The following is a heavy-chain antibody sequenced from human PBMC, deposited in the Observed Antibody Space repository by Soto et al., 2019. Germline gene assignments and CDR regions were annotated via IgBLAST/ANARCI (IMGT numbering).Heavy chain of an antibody. CDR3: AKDQASDSSSSFDY. CDR1: GFTFSSYA. J-gene: IGHJ4*02. CDR2: ISGSGGST. D-gene: IGHD6-6*01. V-gene: IGHV3-23*01. Sequence: GGSLRLSCAASGFTFSSYAMSWVRQAPRKGLEWVSAISGSGGSTYYADSVKGRFTISRDNSKNTLYLQMNSLRAEDTAVYYCAKDQASDSSSSFDYWGQGTLVTVSS.